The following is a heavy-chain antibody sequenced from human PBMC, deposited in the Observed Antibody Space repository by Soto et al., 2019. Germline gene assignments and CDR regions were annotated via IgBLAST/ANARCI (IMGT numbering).Heavy chain of an antibody. J-gene: IGHJ6*02. D-gene: IGHD2-2*01. CDR2: IYPGDSDT. CDR3: ARHLGSTSPDV. CDR1: SFW. Sequence: SFWLGRLKKKTGKGLEWMGIIYPGDSDTRYSPSFQGQVTISADKSISTAYLQWSSLKASDTAMYYCARHLGSTSPDVWGQGTTVTVSS. V-gene: IGHV5-51*07.